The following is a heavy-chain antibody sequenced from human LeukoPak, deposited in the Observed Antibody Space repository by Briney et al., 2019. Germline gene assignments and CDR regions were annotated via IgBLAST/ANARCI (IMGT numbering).Heavy chain of an antibody. V-gene: IGHV3-23*01. CDR1: GFTFSIYA. Sequence: PGGSLRLSCAASGFTFSIYAMSWVRQARGKAREWGTAISGSGGSTYYADSVKGRFTISRDNSKNTLYLQMNSLRAEDTAVYYCAKQSITVTTSNWFDPWGQGTLVTVSS. D-gene: IGHD4-17*01. J-gene: IGHJ5*02. CDR2: ISGSGGST. CDR3: AKQSITVTTSNWFDP.